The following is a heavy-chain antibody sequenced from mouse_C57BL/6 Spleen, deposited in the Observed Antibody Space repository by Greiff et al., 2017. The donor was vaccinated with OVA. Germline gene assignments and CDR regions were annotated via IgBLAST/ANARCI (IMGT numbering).Heavy chain of an antibody. CDR2: IYPGGGYT. CDR1: GYTFTNYW. V-gene: IGHV1-63*01. Sequence: VKLVESGAELVRPGTSVKMSCKASGYTFTNYWIGWAKQRPGHGLEWIGDIYPGGGYTNYNEKFKGKATLTADKSSSTAYMQFSSLTSEDAAIYYCASGYGSSYNWYFDVWGTGTTVTVSS. CDR3: ASGYGSSYNWYFDV. J-gene: IGHJ1*03. D-gene: IGHD1-1*01.